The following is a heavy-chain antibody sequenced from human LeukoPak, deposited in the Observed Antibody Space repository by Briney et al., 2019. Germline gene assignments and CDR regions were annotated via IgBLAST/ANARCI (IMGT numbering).Heavy chain of an antibody. CDR3: ARVPKYCSGGSCYANFDY. Sequence: GSLRLSCAASGFTFSSYEMNWVRQAPGKGLEWIGSIYYSGSTYYNPSLKSRVTISVDTSKNQFSLKLSSVTAADTAVYYCARVPKYCSGGSCYANFDYWGQGTLVTVSS. CDR1: GFTFSSYE. V-gene: IGHV4-39*07. CDR2: IYYSGST. J-gene: IGHJ4*02. D-gene: IGHD2-15*01.